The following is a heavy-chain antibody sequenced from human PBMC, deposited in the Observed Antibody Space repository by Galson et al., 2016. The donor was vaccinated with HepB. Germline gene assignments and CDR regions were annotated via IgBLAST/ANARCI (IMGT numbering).Heavy chain of an antibody. D-gene: IGHD3-16*01. J-gene: IGHJ4*02. CDR3: AELGGETSHIDY. Sequence: QSGAEVKKPGESLRISCKGSGNTFGSFWITWVRQMPGKGLEWMGKIDLSDSYTDYSPPFQGHVTMSADTSIRTAFLQWNSLKASDTAMYYCAELGGETSHIDYWGQGTLVTVSS. CDR1: GNTFGSFW. CDR2: IDLSDSYT. V-gene: IGHV5-10-1*01.